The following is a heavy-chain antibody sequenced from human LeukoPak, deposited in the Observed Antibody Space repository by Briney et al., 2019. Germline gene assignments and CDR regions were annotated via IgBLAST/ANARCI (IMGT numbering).Heavy chain of an antibody. V-gene: IGHV4-4*07. CDR2: IYSSGST. CDR1: GDSLSTYY. CDR3: ARCSGNGYDYSWLDP. Sequence: SETLSLTCTVSGDSLSTYYWSWIRQPAGKGLEWIGRIYSSGSTNYNPSLKSRVTMSVDTSKNQFSLRLSSVTAADTAVYYCARCSGNGYDYSWLDPWDQGTLVTVFS. D-gene: IGHD5-12*01. J-gene: IGHJ5*02.